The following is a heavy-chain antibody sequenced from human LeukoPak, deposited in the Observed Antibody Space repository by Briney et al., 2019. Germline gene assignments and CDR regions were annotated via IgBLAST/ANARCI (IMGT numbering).Heavy chain of an antibody. CDR2: IRSKAYGCTT. V-gene: IGHV3-49*04. D-gene: IGHD3-3*01. CDR1: GFTFGDYA. CDR3: TRSPVDFWSGYYTVY. J-gene: IGHJ4*02. Sequence: GGSLRLSCTASGFTFGDYAMSWVRQAPGKGLEWVGFIRSKAYGCTTEYAASVKGIFTISRDDSKSIAYLQMNSLKTEDTAVYYCTRSPVDFWSGYYTVYWGQGTLVTVSS.